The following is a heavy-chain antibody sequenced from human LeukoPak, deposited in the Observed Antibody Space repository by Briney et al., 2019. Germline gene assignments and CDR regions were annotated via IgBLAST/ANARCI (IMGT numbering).Heavy chain of an antibody. J-gene: IGHJ4*02. V-gene: IGHV4-4*07. CDR1: GGSISSYY. Sequence: SETLSLTCTVSGGSISSYYWSWIRQPAGKGLEWIGRIYTSGSTNYNPSLKSRVTMSVDTSKNQFSLKLSSVTAADTAVYYCARQGSDVEMATIPAFDYWGQGTLVTVSS. CDR3: ARQGSDVEMATIPAFDY. D-gene: IGHD5-24*01. CDR2: IYTSGST.